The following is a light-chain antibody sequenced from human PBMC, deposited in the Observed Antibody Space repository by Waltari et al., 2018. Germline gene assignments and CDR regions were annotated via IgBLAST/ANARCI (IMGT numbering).Light chain of an antibody. J-gene: IGLJ2*01. V-gene: IGLV2-23*01. CDR1: YYDIGNYDL. CDR2: EAT. CDR3: CSYAGENTMI. Sequence: QSALTQPASVPGSPGQSVTISYTGTYYDIGNYDLGSWYQQSPGKAPRLIIYEATSRPSWVSNRFSASKSGNTASLTISGLQTEDEAHYYCCSYAGENTMIFGGGTRLTVL.